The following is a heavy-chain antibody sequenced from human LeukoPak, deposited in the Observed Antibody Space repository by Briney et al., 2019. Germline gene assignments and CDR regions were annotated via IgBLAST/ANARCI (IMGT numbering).Heavy chain of an antibody. J-gene: IGHJ5*02. CDR3: ARSRDGYGWFDP. D-gene: IGHD5-24*01. Sequence: GGSLRLSCAASGFTFSSCWMSWVRQAPGKGLEWVANIKEDGSEKYYVDSVKGRFAISRDNAMNSLYLQMNSLRVEDTAVYYCARSRDGYGWFDPWGQGTLVTVSS. CDR1: GFTFSSCW. CDR2: IKEDGSEK. V-gene: IGHV3-7*03.